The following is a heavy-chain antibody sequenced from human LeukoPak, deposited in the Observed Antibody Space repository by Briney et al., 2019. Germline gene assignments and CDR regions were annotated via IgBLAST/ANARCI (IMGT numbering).Heavy chain of an antibody. J-gene: IGHJ4*02. CDR3: GVVADFWSGYPIDY. V-gene: IGHV3-23*01. D-gene: IGHD3-3*01. Sequence: RAGGSLRLSCAASGFTFSSYAMSWVRQAPGKGLEWVSAISGSGGSTYYADSVKGRFTISRDNAKNSLHLQMNSLRAEDTAVYYCGVVADFWSGYPIDYWGQGTLVTVSS. CDR1: GFTFSSYA. CDR2: ISGSGGST.